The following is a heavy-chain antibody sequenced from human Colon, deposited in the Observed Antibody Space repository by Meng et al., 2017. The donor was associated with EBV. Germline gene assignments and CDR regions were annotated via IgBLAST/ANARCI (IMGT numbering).Heavy chain of an antibody. J-gene: IGHJ4*02. CDR1: GVSFSGPF. D-gene: IGHD6-19*01. CDR3: ARLYPPDQWLLTSDTSEY. Sequence: QVQSQQAGAGLLHPPAALSLPLAVDGVSFSGPFWNWIRQPPGKGLEWIGEINHSGSTNYNPSLKSRVTISTDTSKNQFSLKVKSVTAADTAVYFCARLYPPDQWLLTSDTSEYWGQGTLVTVSS. CDR2: INHSGST. V-gene: IGHV4-34*01.